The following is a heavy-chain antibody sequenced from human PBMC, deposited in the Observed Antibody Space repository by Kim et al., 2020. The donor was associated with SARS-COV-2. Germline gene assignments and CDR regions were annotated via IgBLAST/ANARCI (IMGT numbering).Heavy chain of an antibody. D-gene: IGHD3-10*01. J-gene: IGHJ4*02. V-gene: IGHV3-7*03. CDR2: INHDGSLK. CDR1: GFTFDFYY. CDR3: ARDDTAGNIDY. Sequence: GGSLRLSCGASGFTFDFYYMGWARQAPGKGLEWLANINHDGSLKAYVDSVKGRFTISRDNAKNSLFLQMNSLRVEDTAVYVCARDDTAGNIDYWGQGTLVTVSS.